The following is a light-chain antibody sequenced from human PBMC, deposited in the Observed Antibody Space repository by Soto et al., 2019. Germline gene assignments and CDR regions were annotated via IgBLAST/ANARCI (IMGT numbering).Light chain of an antibody. CDR3: LQDYNYPRT. Sequence: AIQMTQSPSSLSASVGDRVTITCRASQGIRNDLGWYQQKPGKAPNLLIYAASNLESGVPSRFSGSGSRTDFTLTISSLQPEDFATYYCLQDYNYPRTFGQGTKVEIK. J-gene: IGKJ1*01. CDR2: AAS. CDR1: QGIRND. V-gene: IGKV1-6*01.